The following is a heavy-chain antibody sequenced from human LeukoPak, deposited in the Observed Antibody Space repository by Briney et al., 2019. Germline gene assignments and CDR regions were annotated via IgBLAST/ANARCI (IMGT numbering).Heavy chain of an antibody. D-gene: IGHD3-10*01. J-gene: IGHJ6*04. CDR2: ISSSGSTI. CDR3: ARDRFYIPDV. V-gene: IGHV3-48*03. CDR1: GFTFSSYE. Sequence: GGSLRLSCAASGFTFSSYEMNWVRQAPGKGLEWVSYISSSGSTIYYADSVKGRFTISRDNAKNTVYLQMNSLRPEDTAVYYCARDRFYIPDVWGKGTTVTVSS.